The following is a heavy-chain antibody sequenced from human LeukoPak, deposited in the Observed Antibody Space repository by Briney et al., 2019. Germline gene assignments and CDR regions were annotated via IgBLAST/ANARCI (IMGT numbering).Heavy chain of an antibody. Sequence: GTSLRLSCAASGFTFSVYGMHWVRQGPGKGLEWVALISHDGGNKNYTDSVKGRFTISRDNSENTLYLQMSGLRAEDTAVYYCAKGTGDMGYYFDYWGQGTLVTVSS. D-gene: IGHD7-27*01. V-gene: IGHV3-30*18. CDR2: ISHDGGNK. CDR3: AKGTGDMGYYFDY. CDR1: GFTFSVYG. J-gene: IGHJ4*02.